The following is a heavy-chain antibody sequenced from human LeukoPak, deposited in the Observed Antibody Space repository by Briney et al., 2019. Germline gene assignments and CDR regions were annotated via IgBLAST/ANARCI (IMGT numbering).Heavy chain of an antibody. CDR3: AKANSYDSYCFDY. J-gene: IGHJ4*02. V-gene: IGHV3-53*01. CDR1: GFRVSNDD. CDR2: IFAGGSA. D-gene: IGHD3-16*01. Sequence: PGGSLRLSCAASGFRVSNDDMTWVRQAPGKGLEWVSFIFAGGSAYYADSVRGRFTVSRDRSKNTLSLQMNNLRAEDTAVYYCAKANSYDSYCFDYWGQGALVIVSS.